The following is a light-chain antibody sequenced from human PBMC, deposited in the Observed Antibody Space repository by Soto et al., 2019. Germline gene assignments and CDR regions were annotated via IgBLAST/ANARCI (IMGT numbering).Light chain of an antibody. V-gene: IGKV1-39*01. CDR1: QSISTY. J-gene: IGKJ4*01. CDR2: AAS. CDR3: QQSYSTPFT. Sequence: DIQMTQSPSSLSASVGDTVTISCRTNQSISTYLNWYQQKPGKAPKFLIYAASSLLSGVPSRFSGSGSGTDFTLTISSLQPEDFATYYCQQSYSTPFTFGGGTKVEIK.